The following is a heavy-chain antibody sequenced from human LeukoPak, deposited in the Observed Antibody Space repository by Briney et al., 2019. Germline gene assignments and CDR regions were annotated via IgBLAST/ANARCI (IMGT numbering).Heavy chain of an antibody. V-gene: IGHV4-39*07. CDR1: GGSISSSSYY. D-gene: IGHD5-24*01. J-gene: IGHJ3*02. CDR2: IYYSGST. CDR3: ARVGGMLTINNEAFDI. Sequence: SETLSLTCTVSGGSISSSSYYWGWIRQPPGKGLEWIGSIYYSGSTNYNPSLKSRVTISVDTSKNQFSLKLTSVTAADTAIYYCARVGGMLTINNEAFDIWGQGTVVTVS.